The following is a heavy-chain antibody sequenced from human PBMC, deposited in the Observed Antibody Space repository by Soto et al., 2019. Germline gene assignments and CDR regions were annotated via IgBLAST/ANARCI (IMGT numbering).Heavy chain of an antibody. CDR3: ARGASSGEFDY. Sequence: SETLSLTCTVSGCSISSGDYYWSWIRQPPGKGLEWIGYIYYSGSTYYNPSLKSRVTISVDTSKNQFPLKLSSVTAADTAVYYCARGASSGEFDYWGQGTLVTVSS. J-gene: IGHJ4*02. CDR2: IYYSGST. V-gene: IGHV4-30-4*01. CDR1: GCSISSGDYY. D-gene: IGHD3-22*01.